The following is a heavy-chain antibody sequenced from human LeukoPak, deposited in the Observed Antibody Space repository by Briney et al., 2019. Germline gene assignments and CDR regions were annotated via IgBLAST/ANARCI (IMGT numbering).Heavy chain of an antibody. CDR3: ARWGPIETGFDP. Sequence: SVKVSCKASGGTFSSYAISWVRQAPGQGLEWMGGTIPIFGTANYAQKFQGRVTITADESTSTAYMELSSLRSEDTAVYYCARWGPIETGFDPWGQGTLVTVSS. CDR1: GGTFSSYA. J-gene: IGHJ5*02. CDR2: TIPIFGTA. D-gene: IGHD3-16*01. V-gene: IGHV1-69*13.